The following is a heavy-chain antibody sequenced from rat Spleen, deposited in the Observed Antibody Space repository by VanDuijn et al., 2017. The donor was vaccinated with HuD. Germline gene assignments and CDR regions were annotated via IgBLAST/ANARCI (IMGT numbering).Heavy chain of an antibody. J-gene: IGHJ1*01. CDR3: TRAGYLRDWYFDF. V-gene: IGHV5-29*01. Sequence: EVQLVESDGALVQPGRSLKLSCAASGFTFSDFFMAWVRQAPAQGLEWVATISDDGTSTYYRDSVKGRFTISRDNAKSTLCLQVDSLWSEDTAAYYGTRAGYLRDWYFDFWGPRIMVTVPS. CDR2: ISDDGTST. CDR1: GFTFSDFF. D-gene: IGHD2-2*01.